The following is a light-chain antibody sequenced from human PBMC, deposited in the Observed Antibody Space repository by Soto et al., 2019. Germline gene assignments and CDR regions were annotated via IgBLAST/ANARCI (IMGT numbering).Light chain of an antibody. CDR1: SGDVGAYNY. Sequence: QSALTQPASVSGSPGQSITISCTGTSGDVGAYNYVSWYQQLPGKAPKLIIYDVTHRPSGVSDRFSGSKSGNTASLTTSGLWAEDDADYYCNSYTGRSARYAVGTGTKLTVL. V-gene: IGLV2-14*01. CDR2: DVT. CDR3: NSYTGRSARYA. J-gene: IGLJ1*01.